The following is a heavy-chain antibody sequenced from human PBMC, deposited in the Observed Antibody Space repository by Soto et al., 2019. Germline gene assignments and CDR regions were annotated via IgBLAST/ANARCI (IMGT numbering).Heavy chain of an antibody. CDR2: ISAYNGNT. CDR1: GDPCSMYA. J-gene: IGHJ4*02. Sequence: GDPCSMYAISWKRQAPGQGLEWMGRISAYNGNTNYAQKLQGRVTMTTDTSTSTAYMEMRSLRSDDTAVYYCARIGSSSLRDFDYRGQGPSVPV. V-gene: IGHV1-18*01. D-gene: IGHD6-6*01. CDR3: ARIGSSSLRDFDY.